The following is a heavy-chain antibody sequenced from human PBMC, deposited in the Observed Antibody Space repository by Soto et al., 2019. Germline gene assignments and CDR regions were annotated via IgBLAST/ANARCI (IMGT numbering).Heavy chain of an antibody. CDR1: GFTFDDYA. D-gene: IGHD5-18*01. CDR3: ALLDKAMATRDYYYGMEV. J-gene: IGHJ6*02. CDR2: ISWDGGST. Sequence: PGGSLRLSCAASGFTFDDYAMHWVRQAPGKGLEWVPLISWDGGSTYYADSVKGRFTISRDNSKNSLYLQMNSLRAEDTALYYCALLDKAMATRDYYYGMEVWGQGTTVTGSS. V-gene: IGHV3-43D*04.